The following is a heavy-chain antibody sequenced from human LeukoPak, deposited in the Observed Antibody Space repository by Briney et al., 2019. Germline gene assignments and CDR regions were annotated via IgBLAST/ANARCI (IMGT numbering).Heavy chain of an antibody. CDR3: ARVGYSSGWYENYYYYMDV. Sequence: SETLSLTCTVSGGSISSSSYYWGWIRQPPGKGLEWIGSIYYSGSTYYNPSLKSRVTISVDTSKNQFSLKLSSVTAADTAVYYCARVGYSSGWYENYYYYMDVWGKGTTVTVSS. CDR2: IYYSGST. J-gene: IGHJ6*03. V-gene: IGHV4-39*07. D-gene: IGHD6-19*01. CDR1: GGSISSSSYY.